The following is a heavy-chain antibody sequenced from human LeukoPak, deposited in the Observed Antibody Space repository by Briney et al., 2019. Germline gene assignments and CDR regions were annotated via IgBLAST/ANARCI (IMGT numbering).Heavy chain of an antibody. J-gene: IGHJ4*02. D-gene: IGHD2-2*02. CDR1: ALTFSSYG. CDR3: AKDSLGGVVPAAISAY. Sequence: RGALRLSCAASALTFSSYGMHWVRQAPGKGLEWVAIISNDGGNKYYADSVKGRFTLSRDNSRNTLYLQMNSLRAEDTAVYYCAKDSLGGVVPAAISAYWGQGTLVTVSS. V-gene: IGHV3-30*18. CDR2: ISNDGGNK.